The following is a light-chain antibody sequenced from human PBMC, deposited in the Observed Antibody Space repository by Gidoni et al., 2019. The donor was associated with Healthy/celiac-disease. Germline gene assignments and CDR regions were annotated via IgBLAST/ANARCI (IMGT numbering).Light chain of an antibody. Sequence: DIKITQSPSSLSASVGDRVTITCRASQSISSYLNWYQQKPGKAPKLLIYAASSLQSGVPSRFSGSGSGTDFTLTISSLQPEDFATYYCQQSYSTLGLTFGGGTKVEIK. CDR2: AAS. V-gene: IGKV1-39*01. CDR3: QQSYSTLGLT. CDR1: QSISSY. J-gene: IGKJ4*01.